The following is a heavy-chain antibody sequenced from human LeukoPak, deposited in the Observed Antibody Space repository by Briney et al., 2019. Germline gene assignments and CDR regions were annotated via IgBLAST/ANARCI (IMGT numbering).Heavy chain of an antibody. CDR2: INPNSGGT. V-gene: IGHV1-2*02. Sequence: VASVKVSCKASGYTFTGYYVHWVRQAPGQGLEWVAWINPNSGGTNYAQRFQGRVTTTTDTSISTVYMELSSLRYDDTTVYYCVRGVGAPNHFDYWGQGTLVTVSS. CDR1: GYTFTGYY. J-gene: IGHJ4*02. CDR3: VRGVGAPNHFDY. D-gene: IGHD3-16*01.